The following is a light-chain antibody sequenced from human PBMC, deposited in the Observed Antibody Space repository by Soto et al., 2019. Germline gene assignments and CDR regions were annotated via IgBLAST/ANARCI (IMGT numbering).Light chain of an antibody. J-gene: IGKJ1*01. CDR2: GTS. CDR3: QQYTSFSPWT. Sequence: EIVLTQSPGTLSLSPGDRATLSCRASQSINGNYLHWYQQKPGQAPRLLIFGTSSRATGIPDRFIGGGSGTDFTLTISSLQPDDFATYYCQQYTSFSPWTFGQGTKVDIK. V-gene: IGKV3-20*01. CDR1: QSINGNY.